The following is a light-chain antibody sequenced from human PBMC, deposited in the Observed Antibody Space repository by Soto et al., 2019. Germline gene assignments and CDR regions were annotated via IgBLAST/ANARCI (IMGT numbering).Light chain of an antibody. Sequence: DIQMTQSPSSLSASVGARVSITCQASQDIRTSLSWFQQKPGRAPKLLIYGASNLETGVPSRFRGSGSGRDFTFTNSSLQPEDIATYYCQQYDNLPPFTCGPGTKVDIK. V-gene: IGKV1-33*01. CDR3: QQYDNLPPFT. CDR2: GAS. J-gene: IGKJ3*01. CDR1: QDIRTS.